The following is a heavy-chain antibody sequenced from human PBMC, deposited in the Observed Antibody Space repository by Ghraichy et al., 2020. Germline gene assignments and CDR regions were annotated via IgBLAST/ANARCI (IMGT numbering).Heavy chain of an antibody. Sequence: GSLSLTCAVYGGSFSGYYWSWIRQPPGKGLEWIGEINHSGSTNYNPSLKSRVTISVDTSKNQFSLKLGSVTAADTAVYYCARVAVVPASIWSYYYYYMDVWGKGTTVTVSS. J-gene: IGHJ6*03. CDR1: GGSFSGYY. V-gene: IGHV4-34*01. CDR2: INHSGST. D-gene: IGHD2-2*02. CDR3: ARVAVVPASIWSYYYYYMDV.